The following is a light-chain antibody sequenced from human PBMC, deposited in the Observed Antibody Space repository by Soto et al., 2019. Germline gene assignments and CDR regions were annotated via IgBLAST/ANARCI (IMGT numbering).Light chain of an antibody. CDR1: QDIATY. CDR2: DAS. J-gene: IGKJ1*01. Sequence: DIQMTQSPSSLSASVGDRVTITCQASQDIATYLNWYQQKPGKAPKVLIFDASSLESGVPSRFSGSGSATEFTLTISSLQPDDFATYYCQQYSTYPWTFGQGTKVDIK. V-gene: IGKV1-5*01. CDR3: QQYSTYPWT.